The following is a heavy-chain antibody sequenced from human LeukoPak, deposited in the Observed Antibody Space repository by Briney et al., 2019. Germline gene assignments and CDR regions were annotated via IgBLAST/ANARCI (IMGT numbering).Heavy chain of an antibody. J-gene: IGHJ4*02. CDR2: MNPNSGNT. CDR1: GYTFTSYD. CDR3: ARGRITFGGVYFY. D-gene: IGHD3-16*01. Sequence: GASVKVSCKASGYTFTSYDINWVRQATGRGLEWMGWMNPNSGNTGYAQKFQGRVTMTRNTSISTAYMELSSLRSEDTAVYYCARGRITFGGVYFYWGQGTLVTVSS. V-gene: IGHV1-8*01.